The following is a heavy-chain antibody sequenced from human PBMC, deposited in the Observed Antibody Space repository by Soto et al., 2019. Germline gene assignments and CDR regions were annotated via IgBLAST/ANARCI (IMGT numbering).Heavy chain of an antibody. CDR3: VSRLGGFRYCSSTSCPRGNYGMDV. J-gene: IGHJ6*02. CDR1: GGSFSGYY. V-gene: IGHV4-34*01. CDR2: INHSGST. Sequence: PSETLSLTCAVYGGSFSGYYWSWIRQPPGKGLEWIGEINHSGSTNYNPSLKSRVTISVDTSKNQFSLKLSSVTAADTAVYYCVSRLGGFRYCSSTSCPRGNYGMDVWGQGTTVTVSS. D-gene: IGHD2-2*01.